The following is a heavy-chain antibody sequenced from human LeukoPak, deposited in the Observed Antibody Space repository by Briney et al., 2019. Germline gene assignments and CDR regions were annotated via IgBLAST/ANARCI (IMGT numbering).Heavy chain of an antibody. CDR2: VNLQGST. Sequence: SETLSLTCGVSGGSITSTNYWTWVRQPPGKGLEWSGEVNLQGSTNYNPSLMGRLAISVDLYENHISLQLPSVTAADTAVYYCAREGGPYRPLDYSGQGTLVTVSS. D-gene: IGHD2-2*01. CDR1: GGSITSTNY. J-gene: IGHJ4*02. V-gene: IGHV4-4*02. CDR3: AREGGPYRPLDY.